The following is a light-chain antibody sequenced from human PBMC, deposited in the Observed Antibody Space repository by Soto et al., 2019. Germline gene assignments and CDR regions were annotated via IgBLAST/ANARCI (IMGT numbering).Light chain of an antibody. CDR1: QDIRND. CDR2: ATS. Sequence: AIHLTQSPSSLSASVGDTVTITCRASQDIRNDLGWFQQKPGKAPKLLISATSTLQSGVPSRFSGSGSGTYFTLTISSLQVEDFATYYCLQEYRYPLTFGGGTKVEIK. J-gene: IGKJ4*01. V-gene: IGKV1-6*01. CDR3: LQEYRYPLT.